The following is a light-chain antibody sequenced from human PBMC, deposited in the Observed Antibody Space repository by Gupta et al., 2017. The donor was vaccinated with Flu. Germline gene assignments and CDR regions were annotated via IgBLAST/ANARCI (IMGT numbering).Light chain of an antibody. CDR2: VAS. CDR1: QYINNY. J-gene: IGKJ1*01. CDR3: QQSGSFPGP. V-gene: IGKV1-39*01. Sequence: DTQWTQSPSTLSASVGDRVTITCRASQYINNYLNWYQQKPGEAPKLLIYVASSMQGGVPSRFSGSGSGTDFTLTISSLQPEDSATYYCQQSGSFPGPFGQGTKVEVK.